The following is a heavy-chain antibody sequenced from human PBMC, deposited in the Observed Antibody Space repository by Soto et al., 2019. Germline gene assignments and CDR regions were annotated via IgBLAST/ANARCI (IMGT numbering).Heavy chain of an antibody. CDR2: IIPIFGTA. CDR1: GGTFSSYA. Sequence: SVKVSCKASGGTFSSYAISWVRQAPGQGLEWMGGIIPIFGTANSPQKFQGRVTITADESTSTAYMEMSSLRSEDTAVYYCARVGNSIRITPPALYNCIDPWRQGTLITV. CDR3: ARVGNSIRITPPALYNCIDP. V-gene: IGHV1-69*13. D-gene: IGHD3-10*01. J-gene: IGHJ5*02.